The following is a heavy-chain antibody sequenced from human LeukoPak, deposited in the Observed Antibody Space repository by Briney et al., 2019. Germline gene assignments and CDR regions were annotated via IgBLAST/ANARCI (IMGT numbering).Heavy chain of an antibody. CDR1: GFTFSDYT. Sequence: GGSLRLSCAASGFTFSDYTMSWVRQAPGKGLEWVSSIRSSGSYIYYADSVRGRFTISRGNAKNSLYLQMNSLRVEDTAVYYCASDDYWGQGTLVTVSS. CDR3: ASDDY. CDR2: IRSSGSYI. J-gene: IGHJ4*02. V-gene: IGHV3-21*01.